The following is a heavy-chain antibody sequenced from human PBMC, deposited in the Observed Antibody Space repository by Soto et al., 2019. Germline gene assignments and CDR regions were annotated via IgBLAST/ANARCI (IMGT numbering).Heavy chain of an antibody. V-gene: IGHV1-69*13. CDR1: GGTFSSYA. CDR3: ARGITMVRGNWFDP. CDR2: IIPIFGTA. J-gene: IGHJ5*02. Sequence: SVKVSCKASGGTFSSYAISWVRQAPGQGLEWMGGIIPIFGTANYAQKFQGRVTITADESTSTAYMELSSLRAEDTAVYYCARGITMVRGNWFDPWGQGTLVTVSS. D-gene: IGHD3-10*01.